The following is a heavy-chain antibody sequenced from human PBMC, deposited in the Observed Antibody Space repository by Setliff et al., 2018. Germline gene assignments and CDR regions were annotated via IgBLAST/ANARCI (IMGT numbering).Heavy chain of an antibody. CDR2: INHSGST. J-gene: IGHJ6*03. CDR1: GGSFSGYY. Sequence: PSETLSLTCAVYGGSFSGYYWSWIRQPPGKGLEWIGEINHSGSTNYNPSLKSRVTISVDTSKNQFSLKLSSVTAADTAVYYCAREQSNYDFWSGYYGSYYYYMDVWGKGTTVTVS. D-gene: IGHD3-3*01. CDR3: AREQSNYDFWSGYYGSYYYYMDV. V-gene: IGHV4-34*01.